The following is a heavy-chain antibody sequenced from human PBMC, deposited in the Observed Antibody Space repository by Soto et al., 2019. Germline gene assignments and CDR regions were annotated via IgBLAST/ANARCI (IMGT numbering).Heavy chain of an antibody. J-gene: IGHJ4*02. CDR3: AAGGGLPRYS. D-gene: IGHD5-12*01. CDR2: IYHSGST. V-gene: IGHV4-30-2*01. Sequence: QLQLQESGSGLGKPSQTLSLTCAVSGGAISRGGYSWSWILQPPGKGLEWIGYIYHSGSTYYNPSLKSRVPISADRSKNQFSLKLSSVTAADTAVYYCAAGGGLPRYSWGQGTLVTVSS. CDR1: GGAISRGGYS.